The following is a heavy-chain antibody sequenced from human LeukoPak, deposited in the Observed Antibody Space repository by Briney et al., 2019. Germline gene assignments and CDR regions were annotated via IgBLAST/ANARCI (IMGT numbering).Heavy chain of an antibody. CDR1: GFTFSSYE. J-gene: IGHJ3*02. CDR2: IYSGGST. CDR3: ARASGHFDWYAFDI. V-gene: IGHV3-53*01. D-gene: IGHD3-9*01. Sequence: PGGSLRLSCAASGFTFSSYEMNWVRQAPGKGLEWVSVIYSGGSTYYADSVKGRFIISRDNSKNTMYLQMNSLRVEDTAVYYCARASGHFDWYAFDIWGQGTMVTVSS.